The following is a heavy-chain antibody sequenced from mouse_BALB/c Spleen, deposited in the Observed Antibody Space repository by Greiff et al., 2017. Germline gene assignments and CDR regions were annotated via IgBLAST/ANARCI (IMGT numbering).Heavy chain of an antibody. CDR3: ARRYYGSGGYFDY. D-gene: IGHD1-1*01. Sequence: EVKLVESGAELVRPGALVKLSCKASGFNIKDYYMHWVKQRPEQGLEWIGWIDPENGNTIYDPKFQGKASITADTSSNTAYLQLSSLTSEDTAVYYCARRYYGSGGYFDYWGQGTTLTVSS. J-gene: IGHJ2*01. V-gene: IGHV14-1*02. CDR2: IDPENGNT. CDR1: GFNIKDYY.